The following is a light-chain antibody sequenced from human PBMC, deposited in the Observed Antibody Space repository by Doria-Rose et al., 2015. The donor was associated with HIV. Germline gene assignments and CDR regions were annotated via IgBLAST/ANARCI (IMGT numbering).Light chain of an antibody. CDR3: QSYDSRLSVYV. CDR2: GTT. V-gene: IGLV1-40*01. Sequence: QSVVTQPSSVSGAPGQRVAISCTGSSSNIGAGFDVNWYQQFPGTAPKLLIHGTTNRPSGLPDRLSGSKSGTSASLAISGLRAEDEADYYCQSYDSRLSVYVFGTGTKVTVL. CDR1: SSNIGAGFD. J-gene: IGLJ1*01.